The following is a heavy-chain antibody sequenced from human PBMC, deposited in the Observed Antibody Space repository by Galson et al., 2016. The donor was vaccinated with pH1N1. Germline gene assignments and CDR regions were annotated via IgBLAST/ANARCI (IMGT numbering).Heavy chain of an antibody. CDR1: GYSFATDW. CDR2: IYPGDSDT. J-gene: IGHJ6*03. D-gene: IGHD2/OR15-2a*01. Sequence: QSGAEVKKAGESLKISCQASGYSFATDWIGWVRQTPGKGLEWVGIIYPGDSDTKYSPSFQGQVTMSVDKSISTAYLQWTSLKASDTAMYYCARRSMDPPYYFDFYMDVWGKGTTVTVSS. V-gene: IGHV5-51*03. CDR3: ARRSMDPPYYFDFYMDV.